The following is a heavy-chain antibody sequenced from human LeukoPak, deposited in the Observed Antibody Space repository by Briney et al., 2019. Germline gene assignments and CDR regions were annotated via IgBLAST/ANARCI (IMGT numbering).Heavy chain of an antibody. CDR3: AREENGAVAGPIDY. Sequence: GGSLRLSCAASGFTFSSYGMHWVRQAPGKGLEWVAIIWYDGSNKYYADSVKGRFTISRDNSKNTLYLQMYSLRAEDTAVYYCAREENGAVAGPIDYWGQGTLVTVSS. D-gene: IGHD6-19*01. CDR2: IWYDGSNK. V-gene: IGHV3-33*01. J-gene: IGHJ4*02. CDR1: GFTFSSYG.